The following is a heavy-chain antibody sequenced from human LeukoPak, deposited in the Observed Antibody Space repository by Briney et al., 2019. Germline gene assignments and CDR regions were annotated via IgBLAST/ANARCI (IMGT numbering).Heavy chain of an antibody. CDR3: AKDLGSYLDY. V-gene: IGHV3-30*18. CDR2: ISYDGSNK. J-gene: IGHJ4*02. CDR1: GFTFSSYG. Sequence: GRSLRLSCAASGFTFSSYGMHWFRQAPGKGLEWVAVISYDGSNKYYADSVKGRSTISRDNSKNTLYLQMNSLRAEDTAVYYCAKDLGSYLDYWGQGTLVTVSS. D-gene: IGHD3-16*02.